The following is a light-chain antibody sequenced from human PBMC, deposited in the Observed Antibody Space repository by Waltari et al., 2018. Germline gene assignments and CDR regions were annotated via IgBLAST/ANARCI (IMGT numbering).Light chain of an antibody. J-gene: IGLJ2*01. CDR1: SSSIGAYNF. CDR3: SSYAGTYTLGL. Sequence: QSALTQPRSVSGSPGESVTITCTGTSSSIGAYNFVSWYQHHPGKGPKLLIYDVSGRPSGVPERFSGSKSGNTASLTISGLQAEDEADYFCSSYAGTYTLGLFGAGTTLTV. V-gene: IGLV2-11*01. CDR2: DVS.